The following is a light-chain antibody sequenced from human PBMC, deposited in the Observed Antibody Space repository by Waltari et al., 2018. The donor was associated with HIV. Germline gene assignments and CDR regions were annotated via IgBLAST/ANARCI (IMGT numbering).Light chain of an antibody. CDR2: DAS. V-gene: IGKV3-11*01. CDR3: QQRSHWPLT. CDR1: QSVSDF. Sequence: ETVLTQSPARLSLSPGERATLSCRANQSVSDFLAWYRQPPGQPPRLLIYDASTRATGTPARFSGSGSGTDFTLTISSLEPEDFAVYYCQQRSHWPLTFGGGTKVEMK. J-gene: IGKJ4*01.